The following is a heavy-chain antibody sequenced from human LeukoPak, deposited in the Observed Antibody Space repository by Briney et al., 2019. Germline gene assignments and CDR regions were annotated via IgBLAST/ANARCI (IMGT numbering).Heavy chain of an antibody. CDR2: IYPDDSDT. CDR1: GYSFTNYW. V-gene: IGHV5-51*01. Sequence: GESLKISCKGSGYSFTNYWIGWVRQLPGKVLEWMGIIYPDDSDTRYSPSFQGQVTISADKSMNTAYLQWSGLQASDPAMYYCPRQGSGIFDYWGQGTLVTVSS. CDR3: PRQGSGIFDY. J-gene: IGHJ4*02. D-gene: IGHD2-15*01.